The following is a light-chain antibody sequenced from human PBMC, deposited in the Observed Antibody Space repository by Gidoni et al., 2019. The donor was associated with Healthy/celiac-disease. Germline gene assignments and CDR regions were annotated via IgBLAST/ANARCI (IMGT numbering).Light chain of an antibody. CDR1: SLRSYY. V-gene: IGLV3-19*01. Sequence: AVSVALGQTVRITCQGDSLRSYYASWYQQKPGQAPVLVIYGKNNRPSGIPDRFSGSSSGNTASLTITGAQAEDEADYYCNSRDSSGNHWVFGGGTKLTVL. CDR3: NSRDSSGNHWV. CDR2: GKN. J-gene: IGLJ3*02.